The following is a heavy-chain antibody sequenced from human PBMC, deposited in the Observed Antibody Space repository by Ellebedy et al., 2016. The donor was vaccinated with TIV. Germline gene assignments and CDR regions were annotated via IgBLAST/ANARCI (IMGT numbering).Heavy chain of an antibody. Sequence: SVKVSXXASGGTFSSYAISWVRQAPGQGLEWMGGIIPIFGTANYAQKFQGRVTITADESTSTAYMELSSLRSEDTAVYYCAGRADPSGFYYYMDVWGKGTTVTVSS. CDR1: GGTFSSYA. V-gene: IGHV1-69*13. CDR3: AGRADPSGFYYYMDV. D-gene: IGHD3-10*01. CDR2: IIPIFGTA. J-gene: IGHJ6*03.